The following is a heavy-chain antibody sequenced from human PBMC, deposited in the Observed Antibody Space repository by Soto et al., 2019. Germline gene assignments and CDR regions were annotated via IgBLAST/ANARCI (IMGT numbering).Heavy chain of an antibody. Sequence: GGSLRLSCQASGFNFDNYGMHWVRQAPGKGLEWVAVITYDGSNKYYADSVKGRFTISRDNSKNTLSLHLNTLKPGDTAVYHCAKDRVGGTFYTPLGFWGQGTLVTVSS. CDR1: GFNFDNYG. V-gene: IGHV3-30*18. J-gene: IGHJ4*02. CDR3: AKDRVGGTFYTPLGF. CDR2: ITYDGSNK. D-gene: IGHD1-7*01.